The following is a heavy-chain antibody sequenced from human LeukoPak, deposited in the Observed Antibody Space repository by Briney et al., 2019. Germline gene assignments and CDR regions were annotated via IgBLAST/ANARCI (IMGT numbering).Heavy chain of an antibody. Sequence: SETLSLTCAVYGGSFSGYYWSWIRQPPGKGLEWIGEINHSGSTNYNPSLKSRVTISVDTSKNQFSLKLSSVTAADTAVYYCARPSRPYYYYYMDVWGKGTTVTISS. CDR2: INHSGST. D-gene: IGHD2-2*01. CDR1: GGSFSGYY. CDR3: ARPSRPYYYYYMDV. V-gene: IGHV4-34*01. J-gene: IGHJ6*03.